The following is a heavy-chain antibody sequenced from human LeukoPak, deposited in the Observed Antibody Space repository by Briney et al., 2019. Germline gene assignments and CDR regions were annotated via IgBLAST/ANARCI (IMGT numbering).Heavy chain of an antibody. Sequence: ASVKVSCKASGYTFTSYGISWVRQAPGQGLEWMGGVIPMFGSVNYAQKFQGRITITADESTSTIYMGLSSLRSEDTAVYYCAEWAGRGSPQFYGPLDYWGQGTMVTVSS. J-gene: IGHJ4*02. V-gene: IGHV1-69*13. CDR2: VIPMFGSV. CDR3: AEWAGRGSPQFYGPLDY. D-gene: IGHD2/OR15-2a*01. CDR1: GYTFTSYG.